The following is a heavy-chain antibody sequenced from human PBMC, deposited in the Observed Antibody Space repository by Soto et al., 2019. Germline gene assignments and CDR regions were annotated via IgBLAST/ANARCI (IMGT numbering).Heavy chain of an antibody. CDR2: IYPGDSDT. Sequence: GESLTLSCKGSGYSFTSYWIGWVRQMPGKGLEWMGIIYPGDSDTRYSPSFQGQVTISADKSISTAYLQWSSLKASDTAMYYCARLGGFGERNLYWFDPWGQGTLVTVSS. CDR3: ARLGGFGERNLYWFDP. V-gene: IGHV5-51*01. D-gene: IGHD3-10*01. CDR1: GYSFTSYW. J-gene: IGHJ5*02.